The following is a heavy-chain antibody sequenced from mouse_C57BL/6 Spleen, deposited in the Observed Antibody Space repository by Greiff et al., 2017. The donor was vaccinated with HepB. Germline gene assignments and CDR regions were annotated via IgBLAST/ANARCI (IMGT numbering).Heavy chain of an antibody. Sequence: QVQLKQPGAELVKPGASVKLSCKASGYTFTSYWMQWVKQRPGQGLEWIGEIDPSDSYTNYNQKFKGKATLTVDTSSSTAYMQLSSLTSEDSAVYYCARTSTMITPPSYYYAMDYWGQGPSVTVSS. V-gene: IGHV1-50*01. CDR3: ARTSTMITPPSYYYAMDY. CDR1: GYTFTSYW. CDR2: IDPSDSYT. J-gene: IGHJ4*01. D-gene: IGHD2-4*01.